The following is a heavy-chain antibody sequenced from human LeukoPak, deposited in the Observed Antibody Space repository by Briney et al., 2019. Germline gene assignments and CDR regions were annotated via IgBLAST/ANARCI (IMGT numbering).Heavy chain of an antibody. Sequence: TSETLSLTCAVYGGSFSGYYWSWIRQSPGKGLEWIGEINHSGSTNYNPSLKSRVTISADTSKNQFSLKLSSVTAADTAVYYCARRRAFPYGDYDYWGQGTLVTVSS. V-gene: IGHV4-34*01. CDR2: INHSGST. D-gene: IGHD4-17*01. CDR1: GGSFSGYY. J-gene: IGHJ4*02. CDR3: ARRRAFPYGDYDY.